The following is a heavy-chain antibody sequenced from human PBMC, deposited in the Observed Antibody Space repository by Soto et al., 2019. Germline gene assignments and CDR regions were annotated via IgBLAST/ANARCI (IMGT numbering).Heavy chain of an antibody. Sequence: QVQLVESGGGAVQPGRSLRLSCAASGFTFGGYSMHWVRQAPGKGLEWVAVIACDGSTEHYTDDVKGRFTIARDNSKNTLYLEMNSLIAEDVGINYCVRDGQGGHVEAFDYWGQGTLVTVSS. J-gene: IGHJ4*02. D-gene: IGHD2-15*01. CDR2: IACDGSTE. CDR3: VRDGQGGHVEAFDY. CDR1: GFTFGGYS. V-gene: IGHV3-30-3*01.